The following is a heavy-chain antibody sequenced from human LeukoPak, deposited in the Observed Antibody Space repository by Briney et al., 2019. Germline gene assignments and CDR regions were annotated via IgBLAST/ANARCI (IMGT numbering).Heavy chain of an antibody. J-gene: IGHJ4*02. D-gene: IGHD6-19*01. CDR3: ASELVAGTDY. CDR1: GFTFSSYS. V-gene: IGHV3-21*01. Sequence: GGSLRLSCAASGFTFSSYSMNWVRQAPGKGLEWVSSISSSSSYIYYADSVKGRFTISRDNAKNSLYLQMNSLRAEDTTVYYCASELVAGTDYWGQGTLVTVSS. CDR2: ISSSSSYI.